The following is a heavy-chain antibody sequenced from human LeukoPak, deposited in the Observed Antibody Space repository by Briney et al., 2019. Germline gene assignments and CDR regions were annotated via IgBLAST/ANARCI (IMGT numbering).Heavy chain of an antibody. D-gene: IGHD2-2*01. CDR1: GFTFSNYE. V-gene: IGHV3-48*03. J-gene: IGHJ4*02. CDR3: ASDSSPDF. Sequence: GGSLRLSCAVSGFTFSNYEVNWVRQAPGKGLEWVSYSSTSGTTIYYADSVKGRFTISRDNSKNTLYLQMNSLRAGDTAVYYCASDSSPDFWGQGTLVTVSS. CDR2: SSTSGTTI.